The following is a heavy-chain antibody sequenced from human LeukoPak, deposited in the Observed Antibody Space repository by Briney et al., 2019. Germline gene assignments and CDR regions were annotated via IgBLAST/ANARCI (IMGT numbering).Heavy chain of an antibody. CDR1: GGSISSYY. CDR2: IYYSGST. V-gene: IGHV4-59*01. J-gene: IGHJ4*02. D-gene: IGHD2-2*01. Sequence: SETLSLTCTVSGGSISSYYWSWIRQPPGKGLEWIGYIYYSGSTNYNPSLKSRVTISVDTSKNQFSLKLSSVTAADTAVYYCARQGTCSSAIGMGYWGQGTLVTVSS. CDR3: ARQGTCSSAIGMGY.